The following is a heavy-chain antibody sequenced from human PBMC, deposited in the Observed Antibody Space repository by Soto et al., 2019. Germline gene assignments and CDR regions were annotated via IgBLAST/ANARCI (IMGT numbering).Heavy chain of an antibody. J-gene: IGHJ5*02. D-gene: IGHD6-6*01. CDR2: ISWNSGSI. V-gene: IGHV3-9*01. CDR1: GFTFDDYA. CDR3: AKDIAARPDGIGWFDP. Sequence: EVQLVESGGGLVQPGRSLRLSCAASGFTFDDYAMHWVRQAPGKGLEWASGISWNSGSIGYADSVKGRFTISRDNAKNSLYLQMNSLRAEDTALYYCAKDIAARPDGIGWFDPWGQGTLVTVSS.